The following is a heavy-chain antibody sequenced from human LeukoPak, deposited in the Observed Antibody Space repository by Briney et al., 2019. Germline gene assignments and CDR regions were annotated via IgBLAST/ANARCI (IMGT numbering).Heavy chain of an antibody. J-gene: IGHJ1*01. V-gene: IGHV3-33*01. CDR2: IGDDGTNR. CDR3: AGGNGYHPLTTY. CDR1: DSIFRHYG. Sequence: GGSLRLSCAASDSIFRHYGMHWVRQAPGKGLEWVAVIGDDGTNRHYGDSVKGRFTISRDKSKNAVYLQMDSLRAEDTAVYYCAGGNGYHPLTTYWGQGTLVAVSS. D-gene: IGHD3-22*01.